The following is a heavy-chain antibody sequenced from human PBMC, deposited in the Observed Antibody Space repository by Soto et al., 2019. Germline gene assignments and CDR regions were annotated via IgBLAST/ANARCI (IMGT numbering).Heavy chain of an antibody. CDR2: INPSGGST. V-gene: IGHV1-46*04. CDR1: GYGFTNYY. CDR3: ARDERFPSSGMDV. Sequence: ASVNVSCKASGYGFTNYYMHWVRQAPGQGLEWMGIINPSGGSTSYAQKLQGRVTMTRDTSTSTVYMELSSLRSEDTAVYYCARDERFPSSGMDVWGQGTTVTVSS. J-gene: IGHJ6*02. D-gene: IGHD2-21*01.